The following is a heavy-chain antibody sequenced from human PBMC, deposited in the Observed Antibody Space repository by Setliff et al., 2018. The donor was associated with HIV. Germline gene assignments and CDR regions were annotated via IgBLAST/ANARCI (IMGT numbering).Heavy chain of an antibody. CDR1: GYSISDGYR. Sequence: SETLSLTCLVFGYSISDGYRWGWIRQSPGKGPQWIASIYSTGDTYYSPSLKSRVTISIDTTKNRFSLKLTSVTAADTAVYYCARDRALQFSRSPSFYYFDSWGQGALVTVSS. J-gene: IGHJ4*02. D-gene: IGHD3-3*02. CDR2: IYSTGDT. CDR3: ARDRALQFSRSPSFYYFDS. V-gene: IGHV4-38-2*02.